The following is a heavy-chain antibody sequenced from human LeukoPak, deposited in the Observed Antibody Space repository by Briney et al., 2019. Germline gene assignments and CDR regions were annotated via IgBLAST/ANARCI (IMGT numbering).Heavy chain of an antibody. CDR2: IYYSGST. J-gene: IGHJ4*02. CDR1: GGSISSSSYY. CDR3: ARQLSSSWYLFDY. Sequence: SETLSLTCTVSGGSISSSSYYWGWIRQPPGKGLEWIGSIYYSGSTYYNPSLKRRVTISVDTSKNQFSLKLSSVTAADTAVYYCARQLSSSWYLFDYWGQGTLVTVSS. V-gene: IGHV4-39*01. D-gene: IGHD6-13*01.